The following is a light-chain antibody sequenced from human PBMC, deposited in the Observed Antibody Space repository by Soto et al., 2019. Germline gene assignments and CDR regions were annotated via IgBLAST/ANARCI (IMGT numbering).Light chain of an antibody. V-gene: IGLV4-69*01. CDR1: GGHSSYV. J-gene: IGLJ3*02. CDR3: QTWATGIRV. Sequence: QSVLTQSPSASASLGASVKLTCTLSGGHSSYVIAWHQQQPEKGPRYLMNLNNDGSHTKGDGIPDRFSGSSSGSERYLTISSLQSEDEADNYCQTWATGIRVFGGGTKLTVL. CDR2: LNNDGSH.